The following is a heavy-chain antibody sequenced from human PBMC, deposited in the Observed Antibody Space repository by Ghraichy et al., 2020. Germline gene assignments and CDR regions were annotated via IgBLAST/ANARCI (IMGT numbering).Heavy chain of an antibody. Sequence: LSLTCATSGFTFRMYDMNWVRQAPGQGLEWLSYISMTSDAINYADSVKGRFTISRDNGKNSVYLQMNSLRPEDTAVYFCVRGGASRPDYWGQGTLVTVSS. CDR1: GFTFRMYD. CDR2: ISMTSDAI. CDR3: VRGGASRPDY. V-gene: IGHV3-48*01. J-gene: IGHJ4*02. D-gene: IGHD1-26*01.